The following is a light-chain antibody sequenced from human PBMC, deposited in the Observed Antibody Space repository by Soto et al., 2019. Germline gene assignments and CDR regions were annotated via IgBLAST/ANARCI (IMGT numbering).Light chain of an antibody. CDR3: QQYNNWPPLT. CDR2: GAS. Sequence: EIVMTQSPATLSVSAGERATLSCRASQSVSSNLAWYQQKPGQAPRLLIYGASTRATGVPARFSGSGSGTEFPLTISSLQSEDFAVYYCQQYNNWPPLTFGGGTKVEIK. CDR1: QSVSSN. J-gene: IGKJ4*01. V-gene: IGKV3-15*01.